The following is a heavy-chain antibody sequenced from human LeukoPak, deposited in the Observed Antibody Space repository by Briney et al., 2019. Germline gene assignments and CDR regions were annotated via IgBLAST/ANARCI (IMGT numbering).Heavy chain of an antibody. V-gene: IGHV3-21*01. CDR1: GFTFSSYS. CDR3: AREMRKPYDILPGYSSDAFDI. D-gene: IGHD3-9*01. Sequence: GGSLRLSCAASGFTFSSYSMNWVREAPGKGLEWVSSISGSSSYIYYADSVKGRFTISTDNAKNSLYLQMNSLRAEDTAVYYCAREMRKPYDILPGYSSDAFDIWGQGTMVTVSS. CDR2: ISGSSSYI. J-gene: IGHJ3*02.